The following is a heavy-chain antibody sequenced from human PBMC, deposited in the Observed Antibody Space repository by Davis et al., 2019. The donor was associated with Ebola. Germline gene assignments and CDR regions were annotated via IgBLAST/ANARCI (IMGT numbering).Heavy chain of an antibody. J-gene: IGHJ6*02. CDR3: ARGIVSVPDYGDGNWYGMDV. CDR2: INPNSGGT. V-gene: IGHV1-2*02. CDR1: GYTFTAYS. D-gene: IGHD4-17*01. Sequence: ASVKVSCKASGYTFTAYSMHWVRQAPGQGLEWMGWINPNSGGTNYAQKFQGRVTMTRDTSISTVYMELSRLRSDDTAVYYCARGIVSVPDYGDGNWYGMDVWGQGTTVTVSS.